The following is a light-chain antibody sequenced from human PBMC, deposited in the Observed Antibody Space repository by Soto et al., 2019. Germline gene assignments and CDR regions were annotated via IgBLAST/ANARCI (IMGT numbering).Light chain of an antibody. J-gene: IGLJ1*01. Sequence: QSVLTQPPSVSGAPGQRVTISCTGSSSSIGAGYDVHWYQQLPGTAPKLLIYGNSNRPSGVPDRFSGSKSGTSASLAITGLQAEDEADYYCLSYDTSLRAYVFGIGTKLTVL. V-gene: IGLV1-40*01. CDR3: LSYDTSLRAYV. CDR1: SSSIGAGYD. CDR2: GNS.